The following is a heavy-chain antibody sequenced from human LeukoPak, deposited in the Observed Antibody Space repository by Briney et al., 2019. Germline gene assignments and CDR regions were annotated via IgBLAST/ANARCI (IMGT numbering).Heavy chain of an antibody. CDR2: IRHDGSDK. Sequence: GGSLRLSCAASGFSFRNYGMHWVRQAPGKGLEWVAFIRHDGSDKYYADSVKGRVTLARDNYKNTLYLQMNSLRSEDTAVYYCAKDNYEYDSSGYYYGGYFDYWGQGTLVTVSS. V-gene: IGHV3-30*02. CDR1: GFSFRNYG. J-gene: IGHJ4*02. CDR3: AKDNYEYDSSGYYYGGYFDY. D-gene: IGHD3-22*01.